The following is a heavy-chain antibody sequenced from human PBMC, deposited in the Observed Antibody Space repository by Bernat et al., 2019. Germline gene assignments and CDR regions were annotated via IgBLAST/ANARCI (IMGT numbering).Heavy chain of an antibody. CDR2: INPNSGGT. CDR3: AREYGDPNYYYYGMDV. Sequence: QVQLVQSGAEVKKPGASVNVSCKASGYTCTGYYMHWVRQAPGQGLEWMGWINPNSGGTNYAQKFQGCVTMTRDTSISTAYMELSKLRSDDTAVYYCAREYGDPNYYYYGMDVWGQGTTVTVSS. V-gene: IGHV1-2*04. CDR1: GYTCTGYY. D-gene: IGHD4-17*01. J-gene: IGHJ6*02.